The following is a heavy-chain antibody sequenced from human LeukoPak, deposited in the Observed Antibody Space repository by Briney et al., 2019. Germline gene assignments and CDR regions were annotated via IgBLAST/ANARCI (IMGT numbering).Heavy chain of an antibody. CDR3: AKVPAGYYDSSGLPLG. Sequence: GGSLRLSCAASGFTFSSFGMHWVRQAPGEGLEWVAFIRYDGSDKYYADSVKGRFTVSRDNSKNTLYLQMNSLRAEDTAVYYCAKVPAGYYDSSGLPLGWGQGTLVTVSS. J-gene: IGHJ4*02. D-gene: IGHD3-22*01. V-gene: IGHV3-30*02. CDR1: GFTFSSFG. CDR2: IRYDGSDK.